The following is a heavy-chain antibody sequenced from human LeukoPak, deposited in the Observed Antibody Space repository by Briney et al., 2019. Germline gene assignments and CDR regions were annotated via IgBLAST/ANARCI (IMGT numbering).Heavy chain of an antibody. CDR3: AGAGRGATVTRGRPVPFDY. J-gene: IGHJ4*02. Sequence: SDTLSLTCTAAGGSISSYYWSWVRQPPGKGLEWIGYIYYSECTNHNPPHKSRVTISADTTKNQYSLKLSSVIAADTAVYYYAGAGRGATVTRGRPVPFDYWGQGTLVTVSS. V-gene: IGHV4-59*07. CDR1: GGSISSYY. D-gene: IGHD4-11*01. CDR2: IYYSECT.